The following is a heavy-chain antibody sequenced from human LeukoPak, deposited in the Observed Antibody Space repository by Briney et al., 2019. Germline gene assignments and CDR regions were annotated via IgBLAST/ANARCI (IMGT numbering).Heavy chain of an antibody. D-gene: IGHD2-2*02. CDR1: GFTFSSYW. J-gene: IGHJ3*02. V-gene: IGHV3-7*01. Sequence: GGSLRLSCAASGFTFSSYWMSWVRQAPGKGLEWVANIKQDGSEKYYVDSVKGRFTISRDNAKNSLYLQMNSLRAEDTAVYYCARDTCSSTSCYTDAFDIWGQGTMVTVSS. CDR2: IKQDGSEK. CDR3: ARDTCSSTSCYTDAFDI.